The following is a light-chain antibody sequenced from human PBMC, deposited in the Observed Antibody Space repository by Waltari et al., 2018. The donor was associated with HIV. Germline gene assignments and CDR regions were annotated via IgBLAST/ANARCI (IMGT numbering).Light chain of an antibody. J-gene: IGLJ3*02. CDR3: QSYDSSLSGWV. CDR1: SYNTGAGYG. Sequence: QSVLTQPPSVSGAPGQRVTISCTASSYNTGAGYGVHWYQQLPGTAPKLLIYGNSNRPSGVPDRFSGSKSGTSASLAITGLQAEDEADYYCQSYDSSLSGWVFGGGTKLTVL. V-gene: IGLV1-40*01. CDR2: GNS.